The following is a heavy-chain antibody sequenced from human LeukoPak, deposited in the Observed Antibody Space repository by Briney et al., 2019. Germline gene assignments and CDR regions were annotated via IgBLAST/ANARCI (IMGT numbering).Heavy chain of an antibody. D-gene: IGHD3-22*01. CDR1: GGSFSGYY. CDR3: ARGPHTGVNYYDSSGYYY. CDR2: INHSGST. Sequence: SETLSLTCAVYGGSFSGYYWSWIRQPPGKGLEWIGEINHSGSTNYNPSLKSRVTISVGTSKNQFSLKLSSVTAADTAVYYCARGPHTGVNYYDSSGYYYWGQGTLVTVSS. V-gene: IGHV4-34*01. J-gene: IGHJ4*02.